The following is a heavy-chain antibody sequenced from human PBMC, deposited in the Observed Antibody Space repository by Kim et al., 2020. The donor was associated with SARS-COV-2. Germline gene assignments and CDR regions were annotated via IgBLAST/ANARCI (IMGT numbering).Heavy chain of an antibody. CDR3: ARGLQFLEWLIGSNWFDP. CDR1: GFTFSSYE. V-gene: IGHV3-48*03. D-gene: IGHD3-3*01. CDR2: ISSSGSTI. Sequence: GGSLRLSCAASGFTFSSYEMNWVRQAPGKGLEWVSYISSSGSTIYYADSVKGRFTISRDNAKNSLYLQMNSLRAEDTAVYYCARGLQFLEWLIGSNWFDPWGQGTLVTVSS. J-gene: IGHJ5*02.